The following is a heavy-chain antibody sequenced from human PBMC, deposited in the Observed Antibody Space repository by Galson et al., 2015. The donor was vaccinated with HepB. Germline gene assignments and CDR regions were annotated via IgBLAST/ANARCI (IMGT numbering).Heavy chain of an antibody. CDR2: INAGNGNT. Sequence: SVKVSCKASGYTFTSYAMHWVRQAPGQRLEWMGWINAGNGNTKYSQKFQGRVTITRDTSASTAYMELSSLRSEDTAVYYCARGRGSGPFLHNWFDPWGQGTLVTVSS. CDR3: ARGRGSGPFLHNWFDP. V-gene: IGHV1-3*01. D-gene: IGHD3-10*01. CDR1: GYTFTSYA. J-gene: IGHJ5*02.